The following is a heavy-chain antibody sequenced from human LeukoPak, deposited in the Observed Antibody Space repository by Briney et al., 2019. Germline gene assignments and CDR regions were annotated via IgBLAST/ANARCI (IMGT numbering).Heavy chain of an antibody. Sequence: GASVKVSCKASGYTFTSYDINWVRQATGQGLEWMGWMNPNSGNTGYAQKFQGRVTMTRNTSISTAYMELSSLRSEDTAVYYCARGAPVTPPFDCWGQGTLVTVSS. J-gene: IGHJ4*02. D-gene: IGHD4-17*01. CDR1: GYTFTSYD. CDR3: ARGAPVTPPFDC. CDR2: MNPNSGNT. V-gene: IGHV1-8*01.